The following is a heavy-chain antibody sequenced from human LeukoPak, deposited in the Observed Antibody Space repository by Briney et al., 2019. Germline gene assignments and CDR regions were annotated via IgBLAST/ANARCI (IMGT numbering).Heavy chain of an antibody. J-gene: IGHJ6*02. Sequence: LVKVSCKASGGTFSSYAIGWVRQAPGQGLEWMGRIIPILGIANYAQKSQCRVTIIADKSTSTAYMALSSLRSEDTAVYYCATDHYCSSTSCQTSLDSYYGKDVWGQGTPVTVSS. D-gene: IGHD2-2*01. CDR2: IIPILGIA. CDR3: ATDHYCSSTSCQTSLDSYYGKDV. V-gene: IGHV1-69*04. CDR1: GGTFSSYA.